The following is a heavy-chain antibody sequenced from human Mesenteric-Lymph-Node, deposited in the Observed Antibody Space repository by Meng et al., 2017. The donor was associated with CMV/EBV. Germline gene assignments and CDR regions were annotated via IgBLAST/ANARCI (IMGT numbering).Heavy chain of an antibody. Sequence: ASVKVSCKASGYTFTAYYIHWVRQAPGQGLEWMGWINANSGGSNYAQRFQGRVTMTRDTSISTAYMELTRLTSDDTAVYYCGRSHDSSAYYGDYYCVDVWGQGTTVTVSS. V-gene: IGHV1-2*02. CDR1: GYTFTAYY. D-gene: IGHD3-22*01. CDR3: GRSHDSSAYYGDYYCVDV. CDR2: INANSGGS. J-gene: IGHJ6*02.